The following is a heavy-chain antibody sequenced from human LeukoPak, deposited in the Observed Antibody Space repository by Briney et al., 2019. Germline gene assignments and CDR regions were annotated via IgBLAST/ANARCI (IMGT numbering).Heavy chain of an antibody. CDR3: ARAHRPTYYDFWSGYLYYFDY. V-gene: IGHV3-7*01. CDR2: IKQDGSEK. J-gene: IGHJ4*02. Sequence: PGGSLRLSCAASGFTFSSYWMSWVRQAPGKGLEWVANIKQDGSEKYYVDSVRGRFTISRDNAKNSLYLQMNSLRAEDTAVYYCARAHRPTYYDFWSGYLYYFDYWGQGTLVTVSS. CDR1: GFTFSSYW. D-gene: IGHD3-3*01.